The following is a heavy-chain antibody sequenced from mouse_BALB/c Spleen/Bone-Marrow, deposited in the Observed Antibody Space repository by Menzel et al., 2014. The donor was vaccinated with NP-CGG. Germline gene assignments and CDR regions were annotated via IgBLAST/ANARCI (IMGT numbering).Heavy chain of an antibody. CDR3: ARNTQFAY. D-gene: IGHD5-1-1*01. J-gene: IGHJ3*01. Sequence: EVKLQESGAELVKPGASVKLSCTASGFNIKDTYMHWVKQRPEQGLEWIGRIDPANGNTKYDPKFQGKATITADTSSNTAYLQLSSLTSEDTAVYYCARNTQFAYRGQGTLVTVSA. V-gene: IGHV14-3*02. CDR2: IDPANGNT. CDR1: GFNIKDTY.